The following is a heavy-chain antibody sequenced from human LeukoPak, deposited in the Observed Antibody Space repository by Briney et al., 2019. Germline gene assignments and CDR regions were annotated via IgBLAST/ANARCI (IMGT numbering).Heavy chain of an antibody. CDR1: GGSISSYY. CDR3: ARESQYYYYYMDV. J-gene: IGHJ6*03. V-gene: IGHV4-59*12. CDR2: IYYSGST. Sequence: SETLSLTCTVSGGSISSYYWSWIRQPPGKGLEWIGYIYYSGSTNYNPSLKSRVTISVDTSKNQFSLKLSSVTAADTAVYYCARESQYYYYYMDVWGKGTTVTVSS.